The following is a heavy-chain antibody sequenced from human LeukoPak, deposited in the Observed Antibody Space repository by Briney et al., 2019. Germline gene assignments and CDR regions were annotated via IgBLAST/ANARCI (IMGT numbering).Heavy chain of an antibody. CDR2: IFQNGNT. J-gene: IGHJ5*02. V-gene: IGHV4-38-2*02. D-gene: IGHD6-6*01. CDR3: ARLVPPGWFDP. Sequence: SETLSLTCTVSGFTTTYSWGWLRQPPGKGPEWVGNIFQNGNTYYNPSLKSRVTISRDTSKSQFFLKLTSVTAADTAVYYCARLVPPGWFDPWGQGTLVTVSS. CDR1: GFTTTYS.